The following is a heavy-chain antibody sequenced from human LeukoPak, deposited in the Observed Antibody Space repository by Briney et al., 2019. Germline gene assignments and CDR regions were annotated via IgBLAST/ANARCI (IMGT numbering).Heavy chain of an antibody. Sequence: SGPTLVNPTQTLTLTCTFSGFSLSTSGVGVGWIRQPPGKALEWLALIYWNDDKRYSPSLKSRLTITKDTSKNQVVLTVTNMDPVDTATYYCAHMYGGGNSAITDYWGQGTLVTVPS. CDR1: GFSLSTSGVG. J-gene: IGHJ4*02. D-gene: IGHD4-23*01. CDR3: AHMYGGGNSAITDY. CDR2: IYWNDDK. V-gene: IGHV2-5*01.